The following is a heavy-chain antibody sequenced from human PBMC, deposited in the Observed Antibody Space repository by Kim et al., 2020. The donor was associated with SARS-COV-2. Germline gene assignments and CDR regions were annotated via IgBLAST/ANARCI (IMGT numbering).Heavy chain of an antibody. J-gene: IGHJ4*02. V-gene: IGHV4-31*02. Sequence: PRKRRVTISVDTSKTQFSLKLSFVTAADTALYYCARGEAMVRGGKYFDYWGQGTLVTVSS. CDR3: ARGEAMVRGGKYFDY. D-gene: IGHD3-10*01.